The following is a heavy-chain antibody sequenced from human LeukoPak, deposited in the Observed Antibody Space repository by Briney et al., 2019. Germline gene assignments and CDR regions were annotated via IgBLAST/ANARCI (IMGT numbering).Heavy chain of an antibody. D-gene: IGHD6-19*01. CDR3: AKGSGSGWYGWFAP. V-gene: IGHV3-23*01. CDR2: IDASGGAT. CDR1: GFTLSNYA. J-gene: IGHJ5*02. Sequence: SGGSLRLSCAASGFTLSNYAMRWVREAPGKGVEWVSSIDASGGATYYAYSVKRRFTISRDNSKNTFYLQMNSLRAEDTAVYSCAKGSGSGWYGWFAPWGQGTLVTVSS.